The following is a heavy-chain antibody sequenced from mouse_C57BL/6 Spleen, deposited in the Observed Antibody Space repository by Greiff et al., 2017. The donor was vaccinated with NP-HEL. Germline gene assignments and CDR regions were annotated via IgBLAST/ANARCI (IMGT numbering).Heavy chain of an antibody. CDR2: INPNNGGT. V-gene: IGHV1-26*01. Sequence: VQLQQSGPELVKPGASVKISCKASGYTFTDYYMNWVKQSHGKSLEWIGDINPNNGGTSYNQKFKGKATLTVDKSSSTAYMELRSLTSEDSAVYYCARWSGTLAYWGQGTLVTVSA. J-gene: IGHJ3*01. CDR1: GYTFTDYY. D-gene: IGHD4-1*01. CDR3: ARWSGTLAY.